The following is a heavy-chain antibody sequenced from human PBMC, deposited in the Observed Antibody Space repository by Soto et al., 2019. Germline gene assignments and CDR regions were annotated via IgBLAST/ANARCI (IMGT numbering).Heavy chain of an antibody. D-gene: IGHD5-18*01. Sequence: SVKVSCKASGYTFTGYFMHWVRQAPGQGLEWMGGIIPIFGTANYAQKFQGRVTITADESTSTAYMELSSLRSEDTAVYYCARIQGVGLSHDYWGQGTLVTVSS. CDR3: ARIQGVGLSHDY. CDR2: IIPIFGTA. V-gene: IGHV1-69*13. CDR1: GYTFTGYF. J-gene: IGHJ4*02.